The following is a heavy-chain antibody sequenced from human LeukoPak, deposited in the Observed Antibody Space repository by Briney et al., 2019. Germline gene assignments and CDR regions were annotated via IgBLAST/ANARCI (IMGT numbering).Heavy chain of an antibody. CDR2: ISWNGDSI. CDR1: GFTLDDYA. J-gene: IGHJ3*02. V-gene: IGHV3-9*01. D-gene: IGHD1-26*01. Sequence: GGSLRLSCAASGFTLDDYAMHWVRQAPGKGLEWVSGISWNGDSIGYADSVKGRFTISRDNAQNSLYLQMNSLRAEDTAVYYCAKDRGLGIVGATVAFDIWGQGTMVTVSS. CDR3: AKDRGLGIVGATVAFDI.